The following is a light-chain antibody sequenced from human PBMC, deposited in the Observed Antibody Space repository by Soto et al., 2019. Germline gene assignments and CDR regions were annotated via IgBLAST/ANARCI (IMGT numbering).Light chain of an antibody. J-gene: IGKJ5*01. V-gene: IGKV3-15*01. CDR3: QQYNSWPPIT. CDR2: GAS. Sequence: EIVMTQSPDTLYVSPGEGATLSCRASQSVRTKLAWYQQKAGQAPRLLIYGASTRATGIPDRFSGSGSGTEFTLTISSLQSEDLAVYYCQQYNSWPPITFGQGTRLEI. CDR1: QSVRTK.